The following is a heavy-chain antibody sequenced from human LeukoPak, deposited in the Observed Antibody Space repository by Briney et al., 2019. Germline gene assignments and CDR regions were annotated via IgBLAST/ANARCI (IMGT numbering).Heavy chain of an antibody. D-gene: IGHD6-19*01. CDR3: AKEGGSGWLNLYYFDY. J-gene: IGHJ4*02. CDR1: GFTFSSYG. CDR2: ISGSGGST. V-gene: IGHV3-23*01. Sequence: GGSLRLSCAASGFTFSSYGMNWVRQAPGKGLEWVSAISGSGGSTYYADSVKGRFTISRDNSKNTLYLQMNSLRAEDTAVYYCAKEGGSGWLNLYYFDYWGQGTLVTVSS.